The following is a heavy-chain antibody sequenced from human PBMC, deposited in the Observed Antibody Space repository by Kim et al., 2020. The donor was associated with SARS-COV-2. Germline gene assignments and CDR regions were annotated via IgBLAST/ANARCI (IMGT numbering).Heavy chain of an antibody. CDR3: ARVHYYDSSGYLLPTRGTLDI. D-gene: IGHD3-22*01. V-gene: IGHV4-31*03. CDR1: GGSISSGGYY. J-gene: IGHJ3*02. CDR2: IYYSGST. Sequence: SETLSLTCTVSGGSISSGGYYWSWIRQHPGKGLEWIGYIYYSGSTYYNPSLKSRVTISVDTSKNQFSLKLSSVTAADTAMYYCARVHYYDSSGYLLPTRGTLDIWGQGTMVTVSS.